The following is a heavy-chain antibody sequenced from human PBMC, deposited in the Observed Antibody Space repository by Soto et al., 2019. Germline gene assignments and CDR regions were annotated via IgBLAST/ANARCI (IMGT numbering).Heavy chain of an antibody. D-gene: IGHD6-6*01. V-gene: IGHV1-18*01. Sequence: ASVKVSCKASGYTFTSYGISWVRQAPGQGLEWMGWISAYNGNTNYAQKLQGRVTMTTDTSTSTAYMELRSLRSDDTAVYYCARSIAGRLHYYYYMDVWGKGTTVTVSS. CDR1: GYTFTSYG. CDR3: ARSIAGRLHYYYYMDV. J-gene: IGHJ6*03. CDR2: ISAYNGNT.